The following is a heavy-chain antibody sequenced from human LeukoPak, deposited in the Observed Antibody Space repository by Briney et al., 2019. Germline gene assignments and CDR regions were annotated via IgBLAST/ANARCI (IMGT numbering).Heavy chain of an antibody. D-gene: IGHD3-10*01. CDR3: ASHIISIFRGQGYGYYYYRDV. CDR2: IYPGDSDT. Sequence: GESLKISCKGSGYSFTTYWIGWVRQMPGKGLEWMGIIYPGDSDTRYSPSFQGQVTISADKSISTAYLQWSSLKASDTAMYYCASHIISIFRGQGYGYYYYRDVWVKGPRSPSP. J-gene: IGHJ6*03. V-gene: IGHV5-51*01. CDR1: GYSFTTYW.